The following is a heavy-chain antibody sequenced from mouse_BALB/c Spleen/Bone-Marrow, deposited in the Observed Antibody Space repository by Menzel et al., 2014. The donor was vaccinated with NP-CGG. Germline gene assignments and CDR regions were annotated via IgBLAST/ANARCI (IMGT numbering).Heavy chain of an antibody. J-gene: IGHJ2*01. Sequence: EVQGVESGPELVKPGASVKISCKASGYSFTGYLMNWVKQSHGKSLEWIGRINPYNGDTFYNQKFKGKATLTVDKSSSTAYMQLSSPTSEDSAVYYCTRSGGYYFDYWGQGTTPTVSS. CDR1: GYSFTGYL. CDR2: INPYNGDT. V-gene: IGHV1-20*01. CDR3: TRSGGYYFDY.